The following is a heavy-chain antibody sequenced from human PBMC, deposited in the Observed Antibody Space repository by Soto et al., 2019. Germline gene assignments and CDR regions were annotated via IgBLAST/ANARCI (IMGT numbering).Heavy chain of an antibody. Sequence: QVQLVQSGAEVKKPGASVKVSCKASGYTFTSYDINWVRQATGQGLEWMGWMNPNRGNTGDAQKFQGRVTMTRNTSISTAYKELSSMRSEDTAVYYWARERRGMDVWGQGTTVTVSS. V-gene: IGHV1-8*01. CDR3: ARERRGMDV. J-gene: IGHJ6*02. CDR2: MNPNRGNT. CDR1: GYTFTSYD.